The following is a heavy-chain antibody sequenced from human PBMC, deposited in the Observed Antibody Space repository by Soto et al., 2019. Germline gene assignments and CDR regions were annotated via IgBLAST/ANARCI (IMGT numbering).Heavy chain of an antibody. CDR3: AKSTITIFGVVISPPDY. CDR1: GFTFSDYY. V-gene: IGHV3-11*01. CDR2: ISSSGSII. D-gene: IGHD3-3*01. Sequence: GGSLRLSCAASGFTFSDYYMSWIRQAPGKGLEWVSYISSSGSIIYYADSVKGRFTISRDNSKNTLYLQMNSLRAEDTAVYYCAKSTITIFGVVISPPDYWGQGTLVTVSS. J-gene: IGHJ4*02.